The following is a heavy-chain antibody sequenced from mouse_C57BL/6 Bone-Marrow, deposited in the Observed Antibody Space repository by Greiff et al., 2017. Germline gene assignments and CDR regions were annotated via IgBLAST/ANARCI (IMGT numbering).Heavy chain of an antibody. CDR3: ARPTLYHGFAY. Sequence: QVQLKESGPELVKPGASVQLSCKASGYTFTSYDINWVKQRPGQGLEWIGWIYPRDGSTKYNEKFKGKATLTVDTSSSTAYMELHSLTSEDSAVYFCARPTLYHGFAYWGQGTLVTVSA. V-gene: IGHV1-85*01. CDR2: IYPRDGST. CDR1: GYTFTSYD. D-gene: IGHD2-12*01. J-gene: IGHJ3*01.